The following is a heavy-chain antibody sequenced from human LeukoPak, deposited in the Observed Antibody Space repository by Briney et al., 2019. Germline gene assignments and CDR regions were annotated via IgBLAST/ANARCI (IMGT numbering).Heavy chain of an antibody. J-gene: IGHJ6*02. Sequence: PSETLSLTCTVSGGSISSYYWSWIRQPPGGGLEWIGYIYYSGSTDYNPSLKRRVTISLDTSKSQFSLKLRSVTAADTAVYYCARSGLDSRYYFGMDVWGQGTTVTVSS. D-gene: IGHD5-12*01. CDR2: IYYSGST. CDR1: GGSISSYY. V-gene: IGHV4-59*01. CDR3: ARSGLDSRYYFGMDV.